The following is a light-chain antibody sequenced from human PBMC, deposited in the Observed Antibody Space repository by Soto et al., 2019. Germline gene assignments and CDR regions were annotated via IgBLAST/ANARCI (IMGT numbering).Light chain of an antibody. Sequence: DIQMTQSPSTLSASVGDRVTISCRASQSISSWLAWYQQKPGKAPNLLIYDASSLQSGVPSRFSGIGSGTEFTLTISSLQPDDFATYYCLQHNTFPWTFGQGTKVDIK. CDR1: QSISSW. V-gene: IGKV1-5*01. J-gene: IGKJ1*01. CDR2: DAS. CDR3: LQHNTFPWT.